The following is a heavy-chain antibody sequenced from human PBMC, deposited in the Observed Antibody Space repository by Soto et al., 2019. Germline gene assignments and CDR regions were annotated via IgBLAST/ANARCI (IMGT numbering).Heavy chain of an antibody. CDR3: TREAGY. CDR1: GGSVSSGGFY. CDR2: MYNDGRT. J-gene: IGHJ4*02. D-gene: IGHD6-25*01. Sequence: QVRLQESGPGLVKPSQTLSLTCTVSGGSVSSGGFYWNWIRQHPGKGLEWIGYMYNDGRTEYNPSLKSRLSTSVDTPTNQFSLKVMSVTVADTAVYYCTREAGYWGQGILVTVSS. V-gene: IGHV4-31*03.